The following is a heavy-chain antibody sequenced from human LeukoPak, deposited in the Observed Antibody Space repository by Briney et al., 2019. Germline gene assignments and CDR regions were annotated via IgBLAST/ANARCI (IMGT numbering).Heavy chain of an antibody. Sequence: GDSLKISCKTSGYIFTDYWIGWVRQVPGKGLEWMGIIYPDDSDTRCSPSFQGQVTISADKSTSTAYLQWSSLKASDTAMYYCARGAPIFYYFESWGQGTLVSVSA. CDR2: IYPDDSDT. CDR1: GYIFTDYW. CDR3: ARGAPIFYYFES. V-gene: IGHV5-51*01. J-gene: IGHJ4*02.